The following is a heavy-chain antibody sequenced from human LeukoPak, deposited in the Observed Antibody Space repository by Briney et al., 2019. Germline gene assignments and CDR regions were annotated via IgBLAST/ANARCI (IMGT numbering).Heavy chain of an antibody. V-gene: IGHV1-2*02. D-gene: IGHD3-9*01. J-gene: IGHJ4*02. CDR2: INPNSGGT. CDR1: GYTFTGYY. Sequence: GASVKVSCKASGYTFTGYYMRWVRQAPGQGLEWMGWINPNSGGTNYAQKLQGRVTMTTDTSTSTAYMELRSLRSDDTAVYYCARDPHWTYYDILTGYSDYFDYWGQGTLVTVSS. CDR3: ARDPHWTYYDILTGYSDYFDY.